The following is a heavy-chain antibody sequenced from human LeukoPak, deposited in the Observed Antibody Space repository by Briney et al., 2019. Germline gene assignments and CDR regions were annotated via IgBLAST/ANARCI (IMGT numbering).Heavy chain of an antibody. J-gene: IGHJ4*02. D-gene: IGHD4-17*01. CDR2: IYYRGST. V-gene: IGHV4-59*08. Sequence: SETLSLTCTVSGGSISTFYWSWLRQPPGKGLEWIGYIYYRGSTDYNPSLKSRVTISVDTSKNQFFLKLSSVTAADTAVYYCASGGNGDYYFDYWGQGTLVTVSS. CDR3: ASGGNGDYYFDY. CDR1: GGSISTFY.